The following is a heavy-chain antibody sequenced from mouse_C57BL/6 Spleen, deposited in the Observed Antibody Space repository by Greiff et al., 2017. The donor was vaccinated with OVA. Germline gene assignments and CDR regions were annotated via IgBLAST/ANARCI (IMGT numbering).Heavy chain of an antibody. D-gene: IGHD2-10*02. J-gene: IGHJ2*01. CDR3: ARMSDPRSFDH. CDR1: GYTFTSYW. CDR2: IDPSDSYT. Sequence: VQLQQPGAELVMPGASVKLSCKASGYTFTSYWMHWVKQRPGQGLEWIGEIDPSDSYTNYNQKFKGKSTLTVDKSSSTAYMQLSSLTSEDSAVYYCARMSDPRSFDHWGQGTTLTVSS. V-gene: IGHV1-69*01.